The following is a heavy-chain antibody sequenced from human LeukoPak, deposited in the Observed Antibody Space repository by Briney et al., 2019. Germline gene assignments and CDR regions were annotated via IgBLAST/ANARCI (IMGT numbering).Heavy chain of an antibody. D-gene: IGHD2-15*01. CDR2: IYPGDSDT. CDR3: ARPEGYCSGGSCCAGAFDI. CDR1: GYSFTSYW. V-gene: IGHV5-51*01. J-gene: IGHJ3*02. Sequence: GESLKISCMGSGYSFTSYWIGWVRQMPGKGLEWMGIIYPGDSDTRYSPSFQGQVTISADKSISTAYLQWSSLKASDTAMYYCARPEGYCSGGSCCAGAFDIWGQGTMVTVSS.